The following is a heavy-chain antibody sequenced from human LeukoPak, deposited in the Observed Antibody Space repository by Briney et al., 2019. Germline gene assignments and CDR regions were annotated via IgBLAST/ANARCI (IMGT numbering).Heavy chain of an antibody. CDR1: GFTLSSYW. D-gene: IGHD6-19*01. J-gene: IGHJ4*02. CDR3: AKAVAGLFY. Sequence: PGGSLRLSCAASGFTLSSYWIYWVRQAPGKGLVWVSRINSDGSTTTYADSVKGRFTISRDNAKNSLYLQMSSLKAEDTAVYYCAKAVAGLFYWGQGTLVTVSS. V-gene: IGHV3-74*01. CDR2: INSDGSTT.